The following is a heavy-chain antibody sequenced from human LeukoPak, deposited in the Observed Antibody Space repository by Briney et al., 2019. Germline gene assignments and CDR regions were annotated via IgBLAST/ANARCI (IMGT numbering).Heavy chain of an antibody. CDR3: VKDKSSGYYMWQFDY. Sequence: PGGSLRLSCAASGFTFDDYAMHWVRHVPGKGLEWVSGISWNSGNIVYADSVKGRFTISRDNGKNSLYLQMNGLRAEDTALYYCVKDKSSGYYMWQFDYWGQGTLVTVSS. CDR1: GFTFDDYA. CDR2: ISWNSGNI. J-gene: IGHJ4*02. D-gene: IGHD3-22*01. V-gene: IGHV3-9*01.